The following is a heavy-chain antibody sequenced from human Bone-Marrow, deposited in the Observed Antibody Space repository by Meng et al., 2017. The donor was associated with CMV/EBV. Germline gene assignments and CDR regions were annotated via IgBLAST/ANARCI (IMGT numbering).Heavy chain of an antibody. CDR3: ARDRAAIAARRVGTYYYYGMDV. CDR2: IKQDGSEK. J-gene: IGHJ6*02. Sequence: GESLKISCAASGFTFSSYSMSWVRQAPGKGLEWVANIKQDGSEKYYVDSVKGRFTISRDNAKNSLYLQMNSLRAEDTAVYYCARDRAAIAARRVGTYYYYGMDVWGQGTTVTVSS. D-gene: IGHD6-6*01. CDR1: GFTFSSYS. V-gene: IGHV3-7*01.